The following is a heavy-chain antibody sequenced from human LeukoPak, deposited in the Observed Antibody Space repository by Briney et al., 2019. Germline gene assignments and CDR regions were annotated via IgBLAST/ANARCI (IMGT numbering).Heavy chain of an antibody. CDR2: ISSSSSII. J-gene: IGHJ4*02. CDR3: ARGRPDYFDY. D-gene: IGHD6-25*01. Sequence: PGGSLRLSCAASGFTFSNYNMNWVRQAPGKGLEWVSYISSSSSIIHYADSVKGRFTISRDNAKNSLYLRMNSLRAEDRAVYYCARGRPDYFDYWGQGTLVTVSS. V-gene: IGHV3-48*01. CDR1: GFTFSNYN.